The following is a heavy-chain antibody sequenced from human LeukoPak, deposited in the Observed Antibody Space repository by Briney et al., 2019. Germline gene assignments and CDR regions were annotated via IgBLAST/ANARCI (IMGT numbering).Heavy chain of an antibody. CDR1: GFTFASHA. V-gene: IGHV3-23*01. CDR3: AKDLSSSWPNAFHI. J-gene: IGHJ3*02. Sequence: GGSLRLSCTASGFTFASHAMSWVRQAPGEGLEWVSFISGSSSSTYYADSVQCRFTTSRDNSKNILYLQMNSLRAEDTAVYYCAKDLSSSWPNAFHIWGQGTMVTVSS. CDR2: ISGSSSST. D-gene: IGHD6-13*01.